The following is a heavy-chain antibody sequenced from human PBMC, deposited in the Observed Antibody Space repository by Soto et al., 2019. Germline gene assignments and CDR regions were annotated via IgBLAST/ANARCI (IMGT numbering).Heavy chain of an antibody. Sequence: HPGGSLRLSCAASGFTFSSYEMNWVRQAPGKGLEWVSYISSSGSTIYYADSVKGRFTISRDNAKNSLYLQMNSLRAEDTAVYYYARDSITMIVDYWGQGTLVTVSS. CDR3: ARDSITMIVDY. CDR1: GFTFSSYE. J-gene: IGHJ4*02. D-gene: IGHD3-22*01. CDR2: ISSSGSTI. V-gene: IGHV3-48*03.